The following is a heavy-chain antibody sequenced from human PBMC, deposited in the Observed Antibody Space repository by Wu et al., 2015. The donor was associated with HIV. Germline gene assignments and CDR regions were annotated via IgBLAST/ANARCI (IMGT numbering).Heavy chain of an antibody. CDR1: GYTFTGYY. Sequence: QVQLVQSGAEVKKPGASVKVSCKASGYTFTGYYMHWVRQAPGQGLEWMGWINPNSGGTNYAQKFQGRVTMTRDTSISTAYMELSRLRSDDTAVYYCARDLTRSSRSGSTVAWGQGTLVTVSS. CDR3: ARDLTRSSRSGSTVA. D-gene: IGHD6-19*01. J-gene: IGHJ5*02. CDR2: INPNSGGT. V-gene: IGHV1-2*02.